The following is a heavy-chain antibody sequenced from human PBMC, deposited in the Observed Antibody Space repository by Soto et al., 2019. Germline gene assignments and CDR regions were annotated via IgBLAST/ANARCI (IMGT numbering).Heavy chain of an antibody. CDR1: GFTLSSIT. CDR2: ISSSSRTI. V-gene: IGHV3-48*01. D-gene: IGHD2-15*01. CDR3: ARDKGRSPLDY. J-gene: IGHJ4*02. Sequence: EVQLVESGGGLFQPGGSLGLSCEPPGFTLSSITMNWARRAPGKGLEWISYISSSSRTIYYPDSVKGRFTISRDNAKNSLYLQMNSLRAEDTAVYYCARDKGRSPLDYWGQGTLVTVSS.